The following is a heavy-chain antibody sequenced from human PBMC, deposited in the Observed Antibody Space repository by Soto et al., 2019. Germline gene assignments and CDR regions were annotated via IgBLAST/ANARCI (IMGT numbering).Heavy chain of an antibody. V-gene: IGHV4-34*01. CDR2: MSHSGGT. CDR3: ARVERGTVTTVVDAFDI. CDR1: GGFVSSGSYY. D-gene: IGHD1-1*01. J-gene: IGHJ3*02. Sequence: QVQLQQWGAGLLKPSETLSLTCAVYGGFVSSGSYYWSWIRQPPGKGLEWIGEMSHSGGTHVNPSLKSRVTISVDTSKNQFSLRMSSVTAADTALYYCARVERGTVTTVVDAFDIWGPGTMVTVSS.